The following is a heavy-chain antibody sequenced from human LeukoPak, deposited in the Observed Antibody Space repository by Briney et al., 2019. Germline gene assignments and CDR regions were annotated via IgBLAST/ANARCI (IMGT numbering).Heavy chain of an antibody. V-gene: IGHV4-34*01. Sequence: PSETLSLTCAVYGGSFSGYYWSWIRQPPGKGLEWIGEINHSGSTNYNPSLKSRVTISVDTSKNQFSLKLSSVTAADTAVYYCARQAYGSGSYYNSLDYWGQGTLVTVSS. CDR2: INHSGST. J-gene: IGHJ4*02. CDR1: GGSFSGYY. D-gene: IGHD3-10*01. CDR3: ARQAYGSGSYYNSLDY.